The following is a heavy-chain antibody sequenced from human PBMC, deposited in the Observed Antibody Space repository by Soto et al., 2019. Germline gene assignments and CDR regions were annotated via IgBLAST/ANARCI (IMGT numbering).Heavy chain of an antibody. D-gene: IGHD3-9*01. CDR2: IWYDGSNK. V-gene: IGHV3-33*01. J-gene: IGHJ6*02. CDR3: ARDFVGYFDWLSSNLYYYYGMDV. Sequence: QVQLVESGGGVVQPGRSLRLSCAASGFTFSSYGMHWVRQAPGKGLEWVAVIWYDGSNKYYADSVKGRFTISRDNSKNTLYLQMNSLRAEDTAVYYCARDFVGYFDWLSSNLYYYYGMDVWGQGTTVTVSS. CDR1: GFTFSSYG.